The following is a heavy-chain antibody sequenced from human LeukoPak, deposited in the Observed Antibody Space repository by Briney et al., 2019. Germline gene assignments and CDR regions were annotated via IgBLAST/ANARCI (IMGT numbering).Heavy chain of an antibody. V-gene: IGHV4-4*02. D-gene: IGHD2-2*01. CDR1: GGSVSRSNW. Sequence: SGTLSLTCAVSGGSVSRSNWWNWVRQPPGKGLEWIGEIHHSGSTNYNPSLKSRVTMAVDKSKNQFSLKLSSVTAADTAVYYCARTEAFCSDTSCSNWFDPWGQGTLVTVSS. CDR2: IHHSGST. CDR3: ARTEAFCSDTSCSNWFDP. J-gene: IGHJ5*02.